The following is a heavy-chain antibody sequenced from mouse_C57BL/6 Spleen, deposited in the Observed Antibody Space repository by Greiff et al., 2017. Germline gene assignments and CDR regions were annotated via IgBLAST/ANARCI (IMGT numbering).Heavy chain of an antibody. CDR3: ARLYGNYVWYFDV. D-gene: IGHD2-1*01. Sequence: EVKVVESGGGLVQPGGSLSLSCAASGFTFTDYYMSWVRQPPGKALEWLGFIRNKANGYTTEYSASVKGRFTISRDNSQSIIYLQMNALRAEDSATYYCARLYGNYVWYFDVWGTGTTVTVSS. J-gene: IGHJ1*03. CDR1: GFTFTDYY. CDR2: IRNKANGYTT. V-gene: IGHV7-3*01.